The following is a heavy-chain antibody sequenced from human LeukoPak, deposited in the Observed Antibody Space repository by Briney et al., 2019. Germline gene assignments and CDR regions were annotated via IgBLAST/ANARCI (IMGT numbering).Heavy chain of an antibody. V-gene: IGHV1-69*04. Sequence: SVKVSCKASGGTFSSYAISWVRQAPGQGLEWMGRIIPILGIANYAQKFQGRVTITADKSTSTAYMELSSLRSEDTAVYYCARAPIIDYSNYYYYGMDVWGQGTTITVSS. D-gene: IGHD4-11*01. CDR3: ARAPIIDYSNYYYYGMDV. CDR2: IIPILGIA. CDR1: GGTFSSYA. J-gene: IGHJ6*02.